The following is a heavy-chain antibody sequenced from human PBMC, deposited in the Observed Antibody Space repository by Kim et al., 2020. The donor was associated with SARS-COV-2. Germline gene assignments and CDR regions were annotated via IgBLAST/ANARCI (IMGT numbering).Heavy chain of an antibody. V-gene: IGHV2-5*01. Sequence: RYSPSLKSRLTITKDTSKNQVVLTMTNMDPVDTATYYCAHITLGDILFDPWGQGTLVTVSS. J-gene: IGHJ5*02. CDR3: AHITLGDILFDP. D-gene: IGHD3-9*01.